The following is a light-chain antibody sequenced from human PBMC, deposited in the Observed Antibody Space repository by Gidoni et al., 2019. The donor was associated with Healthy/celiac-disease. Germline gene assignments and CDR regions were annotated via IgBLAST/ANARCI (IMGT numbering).Light chain of an antibody. Sequence: SSELTQDPAVSVALGQTVRITFQGDSLRSYYDSWSQQKPGQAPVLVIYGKNNRPSGIPDRFSGSSSGNTASLTITGAQAEDEADYYCNSRDSSAQRVFGGGTKLTVL. CDR1: SLRSYY. CDR3: NSRDSSAQRV. V-gene: IGLV3-19*01. J-gene: IGLJ2*01. CDR2: GKN.